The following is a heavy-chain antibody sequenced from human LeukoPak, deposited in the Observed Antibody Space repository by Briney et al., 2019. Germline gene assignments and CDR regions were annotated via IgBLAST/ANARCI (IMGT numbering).Heavy chain of an antibody. V-gene: IGHV3-48*03. D-gene: IGHD2-2*02. CDR2: ISSSGSTI. J-gene: IGHJ1*01. CDR1: GFTFSSYE. CDR3: ARTYCSSTSCYKFYFQH. Sequence: GGSLRLSCAASGFTFSSYEMNWVRQAPGKGLEWVSYISSSGSTIYYADSVKGRFTISRDNAKNSLYLQMNSLRAEDTAVYCCARTYCSSTSCYKFYFQHWGQGTLVTVSS.